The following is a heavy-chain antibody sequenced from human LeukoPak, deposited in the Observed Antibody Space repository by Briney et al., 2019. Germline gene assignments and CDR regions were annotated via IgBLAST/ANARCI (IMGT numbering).Heavy chain of an antibody. J-gene: IGHJ4*02. CDR1: GYSFTSYW. CDR3: ARQTAMGRSGDY. Sequence: PGESLRISCKGSGYSFTSYWIGWVRQMPGKGLEWMGIIDPSDSETRYTPSFQGQVTISVDKSLTTADLQWNSLKASDTAMYYCARQTAMGRSGDYWGQGTLVTVS. CDR2: IDPSDSET. V-gene: IGHV5-51*01. D-gene: IGHD5-18*01.